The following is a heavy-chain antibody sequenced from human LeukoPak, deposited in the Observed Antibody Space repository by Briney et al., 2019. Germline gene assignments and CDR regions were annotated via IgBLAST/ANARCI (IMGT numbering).Heavy chain of an antibody. CDR1: GFTFSSYD. Sequence: GRSLRLSCAASGFTFSSYDMHWVRQGTGKGLEWVSAIGTAGDTYYPGSVKGRFTTSRENAKNSLYLQMNSLRVGDTAVYYCARGRGWGTFDIWGQETMVTVSS. V-gene: IGHV3-13*04. CDR3: ARGRGWGTFDI. CDR2: IGTAGDT. J-gene: IGHJ3*02. D-gene: IGHD3-10*01.